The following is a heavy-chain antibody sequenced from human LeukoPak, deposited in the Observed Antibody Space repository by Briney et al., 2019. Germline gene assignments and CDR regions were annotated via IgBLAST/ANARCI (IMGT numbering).Heavy chain of an antibody. J-gene: IGHJ4*02. V-gene: IGHV3-20*04. D-gene: IGHD6-19*01. Sequence: GGSLRLSCAASGFTFDDYGMSWVRQAPGKGLEWVSGINWNGDSTGYVDSVKCRFTISRDNAKNSLYLQMNSLRAEDTALYYCARDRSTVAGTSFDYWGQGTLVTVSS. CDR3: ARDRSTVAGTSFDY. CDR1: GFTFDDYG. CDR2: INWNGDST.